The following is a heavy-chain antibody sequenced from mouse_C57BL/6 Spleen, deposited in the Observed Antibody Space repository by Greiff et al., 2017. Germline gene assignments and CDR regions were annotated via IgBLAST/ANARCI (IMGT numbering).Heavy chain of an antibody. CDR3: ARRAYSNYGVYAMDY. V-gene: IGHV1-55*01. CDR2: IYPGSGST. Sequence: QVQLKQPGAELVKPGASVKMSCKASGYTFTSYWITWVKQRPGQGLEWIGDIYPGSGSTNYNEKFKSKATLTVDTSSSTAYMQLSSLTSEDSAVYYCARRAYSNYGVYAMDYWGQGTSVTVSS. D-gene: IGHD2-5*01. CDR1: GYTFTSYW. J-gene: IGHJ4*01.